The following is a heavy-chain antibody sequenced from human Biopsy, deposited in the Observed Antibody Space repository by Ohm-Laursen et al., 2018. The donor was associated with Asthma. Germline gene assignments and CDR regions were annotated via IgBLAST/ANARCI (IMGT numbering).Heavy chain of an antibody. D-gene: IGHD3-9*01. V-gene: IGHV1-3*01. Sequence: ASVKVSCKASGYTFINYAIHWVRQAPGQRLEWMGWINAGNGNTKYSQKFQGRVTITRDTSASTAYMDLSSLRSEDTAVYYCARTYYDFLTGQVNDAFAIRGQGTVVAVSS. J-gene: IGHJ3*02. CDR2: INAGNGNT. CDR3: ARTYYDFLTGQVNDAFAI. CDR1: GYTFINYA.